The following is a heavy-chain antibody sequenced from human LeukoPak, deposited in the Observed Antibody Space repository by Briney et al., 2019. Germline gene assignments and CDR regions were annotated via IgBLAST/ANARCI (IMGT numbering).Heavy chain of an antibody. J-gene: IGHJ4*02. D-gene: IGHD6-19*01. Sequence: GGSLRLSCAASGFTVSTNYMTWVRQAPGKGLEWVSIIYSGGNTYYADSVKGRFTIARDNSKNTLYLQMNSLRAEDTAVYYCASRSVAGTKTPFDCWGQGTLVTVSS. CDR1: GFTVSTNY. CDR3: ASRSVAGTKTPFDC. CDR2: IYSGGNT. V-gene: IGHV3-53*01.